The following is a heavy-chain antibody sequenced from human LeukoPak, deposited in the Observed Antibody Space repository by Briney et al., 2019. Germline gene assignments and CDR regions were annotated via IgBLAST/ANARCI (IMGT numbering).Heavy chain of an antibody. Sequence: GGSLRLSCAASGFTFSNHWMTWVRQAPGKGLEWVANVKHDGSEKYYVDSVKGRFTISRDNTKNSLFLQMDSLRAEDTAVYYCASSNVPDYGGNSDAFDIWGQGTMVTVSS. D-gene: IGHD4-23*01. V-gene: IGHV3-7*01. CDR3: ASSNVPDYGGNSDAFDI. CDR1: GFTFSNHW. J-gene: IGHJ3*02. CDR2: VKHDGSEK.